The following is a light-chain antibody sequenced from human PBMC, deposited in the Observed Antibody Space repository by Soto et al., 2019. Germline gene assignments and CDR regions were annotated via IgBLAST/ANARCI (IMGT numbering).Light chain of an antibody. CDR1: QSLLHSNGYNY. Sequence: DIVMTQSPLSLPVTPGEPASISCRSSQSLLHSNGYNYLDWYLQKPGQSPQLLIYAASTLQSGVPSRFSGSGSGTDFTLTISCLQSEDFATYYCQQYYSYPRTFGQGTKVDIK. V-gene: IGKV2-28*01. J-gene: IGKJ1*01. CDR3: QQYYSYPRT. CDR2: AAS.